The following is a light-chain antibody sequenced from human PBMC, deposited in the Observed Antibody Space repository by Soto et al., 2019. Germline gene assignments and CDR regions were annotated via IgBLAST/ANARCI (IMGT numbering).Light chain of an antibody. Sequence: QSALTQPASVSGSPGQSITISCTGTSSDVGGYNYVSWYQQHPGKAPKLMIYDVSNRPSGVSNRFSGSTSGNTASLTISGLQAEDEADYYYSSYTSSSTLYVFGTGTKVTVL. CDR1: SSDVGGYNY. CDR2: DVS. J-gene: IGLJ1*01. V-gene: IGLV2-14*01. CDR3: SSYTSSSTLYV.